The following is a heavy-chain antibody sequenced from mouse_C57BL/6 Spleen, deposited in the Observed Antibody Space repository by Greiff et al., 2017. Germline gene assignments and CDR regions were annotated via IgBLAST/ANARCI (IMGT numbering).Heavy chain of an antibody. D-gene: IGHD2-2*01. Sequence: QVQLQQSGAELVRPGTSVKLSCKASGYTFTSYWMHWVKQRPGQGLEWIGVIDPSDSYTNYNQKFKGKATLTVDTSSSTAYLQLSSLTSEDSAIYYRSEEYAVYGYDGWDFDVWGKGTTLTVSS. V-gene: IGHV1-59*01. CDR1: GYTFTSYW. J-gene: IGHJ1*03. CDR2: IDPSDSYT. CDR3: SEEYAVYGYDGWDFDV.